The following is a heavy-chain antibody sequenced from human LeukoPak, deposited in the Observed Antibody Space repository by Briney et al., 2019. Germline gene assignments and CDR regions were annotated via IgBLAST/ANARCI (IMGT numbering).Heavy chain of an antibody. Sequence: ASVKVSCKASGYTFTSYDINWVRQATGQGLEWMGWMNPKSGNTGYAQKFQGRVTMTRNTSISTAYMELSSLRSEDTAVYYCARVIPKQQLVDYWGQGTLVTVSS. CDR3: ARVIPKQQLVDY. D-gene: IGHD6-13*01. V-gene: IGHV1-8*01. CDR2: MNPKSGNT. J-gene: IGHJ4*02. CDR1: GYTFTSYD.